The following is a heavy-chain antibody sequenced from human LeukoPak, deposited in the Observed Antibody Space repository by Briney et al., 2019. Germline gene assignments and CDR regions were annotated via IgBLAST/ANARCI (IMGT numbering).Heavy chain of an antibody. CDR2: IDYSGST. CDR3: ARGSAYWYY. V-gene: IGHV4-59*01. D-gene: IGHD3-22*01. CDR1: GGSISSYD. J-gene: IGHJ4*02. Sequence: SETLSLTCTVSGGSISSYDWSWIRQPPGKGLECIGYIDYSGSTNYNPSLKSRVTISVDTSRIQFSLSLSSVTAADTAVYYCARGSAYWYYWGQGTLVTVSS.